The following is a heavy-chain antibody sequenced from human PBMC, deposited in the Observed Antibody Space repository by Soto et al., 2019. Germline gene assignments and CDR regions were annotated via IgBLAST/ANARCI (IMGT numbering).Heavy chain of an antibody. V-gene: IGHV1-58*01. D-gene: IGHD3-16*01. CDR1: GFTFTSSA. J-gene: IGHJ3*02. CDR2: IVVGSGNT. Sequence: SVKVSCKASGFTFTSSAVQWVRQARGQRLEWIGWIVVGSGNTNYAQKFQERVTITRDMSTSTAYMELSSLRSEDTAVYYCAADPGPGENAFDICGQGTMVTVSS. CDR3: AADPGPGENAFDI.